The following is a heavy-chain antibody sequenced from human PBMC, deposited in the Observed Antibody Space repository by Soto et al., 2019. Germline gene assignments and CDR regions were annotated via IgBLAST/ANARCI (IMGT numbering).Heavy chain of an antibody. J-gene: IGHJ6*03. V-gene: IGHV3-53*04. CDR1: GFTVSSNY. CDR2: IYSGGST. CDR3: ARGDYDILTGYYENYYYYMDV. Sequence: GGSLRLSCAASGFTVSSNYMSWVRQAPGKGLEWVSVIYSGGSTYYADSVKGRFTISRHNSKNTLYLQMNSLRAEDTAVYYCARGDYDILTGYYENYYYYMDVWGKGTTVTVSS. D-gene: IGHD3-9*01.